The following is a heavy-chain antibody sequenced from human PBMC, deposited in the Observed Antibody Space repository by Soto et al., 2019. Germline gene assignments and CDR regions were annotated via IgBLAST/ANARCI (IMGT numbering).Heavy chain of an antibody. CDR3: ASNFGYNPKDY. V-gene: IGHV3-33*01. J-gene: IGHJ4*02. D-gene: IGHD1-20*01. CDR1: GFTFSSFA. CDR2: IWFDGSNK. Sequence: QVQLVESGGGVVQPGRSLRLSCAASGFTFSSFAMHWVRQAPGKGLEWVALIWFDGSNKYYADSVKGRFTISRDNSKNTLNLQMNSLRAEDTAVYYCASNFGYNPKDYWGQGALVTVSS.